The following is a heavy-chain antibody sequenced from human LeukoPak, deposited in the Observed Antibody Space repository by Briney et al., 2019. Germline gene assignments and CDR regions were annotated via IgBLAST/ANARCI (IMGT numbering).Heavy chain of an antibody. J-gene: IGHJ6*02. Sequence: GGSLRLSCTASGFTFSSYAMNWVRQAPGTGLEWVSGIGAGGTFTYYADSVKGRYTIFRDNSRNTLYLQMNSLRADDTAVYYCARATNFYYYGMDVWGQGTTVTVSS. V-gene: IGHV3-23*01. CDR1: GFTFSSYA. CDR3: ARATNFYYYGMDV. D-gene: IGHD1-26*01. CDR2: IGAGGTFT.